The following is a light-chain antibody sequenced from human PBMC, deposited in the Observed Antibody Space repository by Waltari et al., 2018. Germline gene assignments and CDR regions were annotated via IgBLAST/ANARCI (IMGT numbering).Light chain of an antibody. CDR3: QSYDSRLSGYV. CDR1: SSNIGAGYE. CDR2: GNS. J-gene: IGLJ1*01. Sequence: QSVLTQPPSVSGAPGQRVTIPCNGSSSNIGAGYEVPWYQQLPGTAPKLLIYGNSNRPSGVSDRFSGSKSGTSTSLAITGLQAEDEADYYCQSYDSRLSGYVFGTGTKVTVL. V-gene: IGLV1-40*01.